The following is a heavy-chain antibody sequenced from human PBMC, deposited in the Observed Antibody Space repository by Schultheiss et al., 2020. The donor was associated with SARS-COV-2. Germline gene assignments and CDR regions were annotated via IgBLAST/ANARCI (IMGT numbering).Heavy chain of an antibody. V-gene: IGHV1-46*03. CDR2: INPSGGST. CDR1: GYTFTGYY. Sequence: ASVKVSCKASGYTFTGYYMHWVRQAPGQGLEWMGIINPSGGSTSYAQKFQGRVTMTRDTSTSTVYMELSSLRSEDTAVYYCARESVLRFLEWLLTPLVDYYGMDVWGQGTTVTVSS. D-gene: IGHD3-3*01. J-gene: IGHJ6*02. CDR3: ARESVLRFLEWLLTPLVDYYGMDV.